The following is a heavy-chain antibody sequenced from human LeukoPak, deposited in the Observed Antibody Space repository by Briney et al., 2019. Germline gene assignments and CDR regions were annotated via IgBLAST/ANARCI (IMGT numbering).Heavy chain of an antibody. J-gene: IGHJ4*02. CDR3: AKGAGYYYDSSGYCNY. D-gene: IGHD3-22*01. Sequence: GGSLRLSCAGSGFTFSSYAMHWVRQAPGEGLEWVSVVSYDGGHKFYAESVKGRFTISRDNAKNSLYLQMNSLRAEDTALYFCAKGAGYYYDSSGYCNYWGQGILVTVSS. CDR2: VSYDGGHK. V-gene: IGHV3-30*04. CDR1: GFTFSSYA.